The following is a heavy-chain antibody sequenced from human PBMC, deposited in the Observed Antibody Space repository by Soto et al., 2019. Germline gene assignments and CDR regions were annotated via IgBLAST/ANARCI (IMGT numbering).Heavy chain of an antibody. J-gene: IGHJ4*02. V-gene: IGHV3-23*01. CDR2: LSDSGGSI. CDR1: GFTFNRDA. D-gene: IGHD2-8*01. CDR3: AKVSSAWYAGFFDL. Sequence: GGSLRLSCTASGFTFNRDAMTWVRQAPGKGLEWVSGLSDSGGSIYYADSVKGRFTISRDNSMNTLYLQMNTLRAEDTAVYYCAKVSSAWYAGFFDLWGQGTLVTVSS.